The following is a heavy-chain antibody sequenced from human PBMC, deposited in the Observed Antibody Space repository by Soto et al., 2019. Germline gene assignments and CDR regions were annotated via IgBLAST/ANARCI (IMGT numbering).Heavy chain of an antibody. CDR1: GGSISSSSYY. Sequence: PSETLSLTCTVSGGSISSSSYYWGWIRQPPGKGLEWLGTTYYGASSYYNPSLRSRITILLDASTNQLSLKLSSVTAADTAVYFCVRVAGSASWYETDSWGQGILVTVSS. CDR3: VRVAGSASWYETDS. J-gene: IGHJ4*02. CDR2: TYYGASS. V-gene: IGHV4-39*07. D-gene: IGHD6-13*01.